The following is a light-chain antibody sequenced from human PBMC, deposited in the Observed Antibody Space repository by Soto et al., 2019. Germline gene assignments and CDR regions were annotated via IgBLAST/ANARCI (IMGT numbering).Light chain of an antibody. Sequence: DIQMTQSPSTLSASVGDRVTITCRASQSISTWLAWYQQKPGTAPKLLIYKASTLESGVPSRFSGSRSGTEFTLTVISLHPDDSATYYCQQYYDSFPYTFGQGTKLEIK. CDR2: KAS. V-gene: IGKV1-5*03. CDR3: QQYYDSFPYT. J-gene: IGKJ2*01. CDR1: QSISTW.